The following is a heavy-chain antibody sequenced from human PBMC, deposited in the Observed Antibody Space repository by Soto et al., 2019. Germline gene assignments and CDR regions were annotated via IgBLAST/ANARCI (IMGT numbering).Heavy chain of an antibody. CDR3: ARDGTIFGVVYYYGMDV. CDR2: ISYDGSNK. J-gene: IGHJ6*02. D-gene: IGHD3-3*01. CDR1: GFTFSSYA. V-gene: IGHV3-30-3*01. Sequence: PGGSLRLSCAASGFTFSSYAMHWVRQAPGKGLEWVAVISYDGSNKYYADSVKGRFTISRDNSKNTLYLQMNSLRAEDTAVYYCARDGTIFGVVYYYGMDVWGQGTTVTVSS.